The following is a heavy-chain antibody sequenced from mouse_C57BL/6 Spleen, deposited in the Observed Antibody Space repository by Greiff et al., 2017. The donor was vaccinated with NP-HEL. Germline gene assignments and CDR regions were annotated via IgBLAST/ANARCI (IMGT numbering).Heavy chain of an antibody. CDR3: ARNSPVFAY. CDR2: ISSGSSTI. J-gene: IGHJ3*01. CDR1: GFTFSDYG. Sequence: EVKLQESGGGLVKPGGSLKLSCAASGFTFSDYGMHWVRQAPEKGLEWVAYISSGSSTIYYADTVKGRFTISRDNAKNTLFLQMTSLRSDDTAMYYCARNSPVFAYWGQGTLVTVSA. V-gene: IGHV5-17*01.